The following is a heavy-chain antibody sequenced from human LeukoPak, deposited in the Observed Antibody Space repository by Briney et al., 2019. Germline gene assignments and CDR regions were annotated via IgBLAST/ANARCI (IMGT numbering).Heavy chain of an antibody. J-gene: IGHJ5*02. CDR3: ARGVAQNGNPNYFDP. CDR2: IWSDGSRQ. D-gene: IGHD2-15*01. Sequence: GGSLRLSCAASGFTFSSYGMLWVRQAPGTGLEWAAVIWSDGSRQYYLDSVKGRFTISRDNSKNTLYLQMNSLRAEDTAVYSCARGVAQNGNPNYFDPWGRGTLVTVSS. CDR1: GFTFSSYG. V-gene: IGHV3-33*01.